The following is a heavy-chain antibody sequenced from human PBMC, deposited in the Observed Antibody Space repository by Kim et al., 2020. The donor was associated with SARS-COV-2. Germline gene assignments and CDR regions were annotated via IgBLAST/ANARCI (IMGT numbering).Heavy chain of an antibody. J-gene: IGHJ3*02. CDR2: ISAYNGNT. Sequence: ASVKVSCKASGYTFTSYGISWVRQAPGQGLEWMGWISAYNGNTNYAQKLQGRVTMTTDTSTSTAYMELRSLRSDDTAVYYCARAPYYYDSTPGNDAFDIWGQGTMVTVSS. CDR3: ARAPYYYDSTPGNDAFDI. CDR1: GYTFTSYG. D-gene: IGHD3-22*01. V-gene: IGHV1-18*04.